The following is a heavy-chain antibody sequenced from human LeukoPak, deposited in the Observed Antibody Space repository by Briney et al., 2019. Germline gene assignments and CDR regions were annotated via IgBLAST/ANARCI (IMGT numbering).Heavy chain of an antibody. D-gene: IGHD3-10*01. J-gene: IGHJ5*02. Sequence: SETLSLTCSVSGGSISSHNWWSWVRQPPGKGLEWIGEVYYSGSTNYNPSLKSRVTISVDKSKNQFSLKLTSVTAADTAVYYCARDMVRGVGWFDPWGQGTLVTVSS. CDR2: VYYSGST. CDR1: GGSISSHNW. V-gene: IGHV4-4*02. CDR3: ARDMVRGVGWFDP.